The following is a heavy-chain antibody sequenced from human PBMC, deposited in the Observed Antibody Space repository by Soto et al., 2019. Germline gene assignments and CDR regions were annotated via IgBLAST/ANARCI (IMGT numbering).Heavy chain of an antibody. V-gene: IGHV3-15*01. CDR3: STDGTXYGSFDY. CDR2: IKSKARDGET. J-gene: IGHJ4*02. CDR1: GFRFSDAW. D-gene: IGHD1-1*01. Sequence: GGSLRLSCAASGFRFSDAWMTWVRQVPGRGLEWVGRIKSKARDGETDYAAAVKGRFTISRDDSKNTLYLQMHSLTAEDTAVYYCSTDGTXYGSFDYWGQGALVTVSS.